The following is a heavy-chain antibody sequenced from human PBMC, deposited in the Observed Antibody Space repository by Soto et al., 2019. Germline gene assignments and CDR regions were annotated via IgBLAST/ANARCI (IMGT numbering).Heavy chain of an antibody. V-gene: IGHV3-53*01. J-gene: IGHJ6*02. D-gene: IGHD7-27*01. CDR2: IYSGGST. CDR3: ARDSGDRYYYGMDV. Sequence: EVQLVESGGGLIQPGGSLRLSCAASGFTVSSNYMSWVRQAPGKGLEWVSVIYSGGSTYYADSVKGRFTISRDNSKNTLYLQMNSLRAEDTAVYYCARDSGDRYYYGMDVWGQGTTVTVSS. CDR1: GFTVSSNY.